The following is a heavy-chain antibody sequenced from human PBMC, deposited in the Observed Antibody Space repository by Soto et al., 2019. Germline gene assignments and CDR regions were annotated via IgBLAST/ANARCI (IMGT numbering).Heavy chain of an antibody. CDR3: ARSGSGTVRWFDP. J-gene: IGHJ5*02. CDR1: GYTFTGYY. D-gene: IGHD3-10*01. V-gene: IGHV1-2*04. Sequence: ASVKVSCKASGYTFTGYYMHWVRQAPGQGLEWMGWINPNSGGTNYAQKFQGWVTMTRDTSISTAYMELSRLRSDDTAVYYCARSGSGTVRWFDPWGQGTLVTV. CDR2: INPNSGGT.